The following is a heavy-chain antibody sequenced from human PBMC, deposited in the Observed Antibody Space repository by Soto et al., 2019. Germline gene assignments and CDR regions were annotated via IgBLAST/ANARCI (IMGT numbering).Heavy chain of an antibody. CDR2: IYYSGST. J-gene: IGHJ4*02. CDR1: GGSLSGNY. Sequence: PSETLSLTCAVSGGSLSGNYWSWIRQTPGKGLEWIGSIYYSGSTFYTLSLRSRLTISQDTSKNHFSLRVTSVTAADTALYYCARQQYGSRRELDYWGQGTLVTVSS. V-gene: IGHV4-39*01. D-gene: IGHD1-1*01. CDR3: ARQQYGSRRELDY.